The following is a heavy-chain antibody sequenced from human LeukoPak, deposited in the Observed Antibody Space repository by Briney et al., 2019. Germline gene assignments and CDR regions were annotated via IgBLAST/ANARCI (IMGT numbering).Heavy chain of an antibody. V-gene: IGHV3-66*01. CDR1: GFTVTNDY. CDR3: ARDSNVRGFGGVAHFDY. J-gene: IGHJ4*02. D-gene: IGHD3-10*01. Sequence: PGGSLRLSCAVSGFTVTNDYMNWVRQAPGKGLEWVSIIYSGGSTYYADSVKGRFTISRDNSKNTLYLHMNSLRAEDTAVYFCARDSNVRGFGGVAHFDYWGQGTLVTVSS. CDR2: IYSGGST.